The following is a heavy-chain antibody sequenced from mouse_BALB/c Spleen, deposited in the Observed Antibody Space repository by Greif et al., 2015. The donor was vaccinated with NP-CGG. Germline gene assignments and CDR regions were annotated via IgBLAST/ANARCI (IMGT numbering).Heavy chain of an antibody. CDR2: ISNGGGST. CDR1: GFTFSDYY. V-gene: IGHV5-12*02. Sequence: EVNVVESGGGLVQPGGSLKLSCATSGFTFSDYYMYWVRQTPEKRLEWVAYISNGGGSTYYPDTVKGRFTISRDNAKNTLYLQMSRLKSEDTAMYYFARRGYYYGSSYEDYAMDYWGQGTSVTVSS. D-gene: IGHD1-1*01. J-gene: IGHJ4*01. CDR3: ARRGYYYGSSYEDYAMDY.